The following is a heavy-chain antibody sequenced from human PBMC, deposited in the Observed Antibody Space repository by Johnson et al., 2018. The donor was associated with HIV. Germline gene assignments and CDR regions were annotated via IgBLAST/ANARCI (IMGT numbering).Heavy chain of an antibody. CDR3: AGSGSYYGDAFDI. Sequence: VQLVESGGGLVQPGGSLRLSCAASGFTFSNYDMHWVRQTTEKGLEWVSAIGTAGDTYYADSVKGRFTISRDNSKNSLYLQMNSLRTEDTALYYCAGSGSYYGDAFDIWGQGTMVTVSS. CDR2: IGTAGDT. CDR1: GFTFSNYD. J-gene: IGHJ3*02. V-gene: IGHV3-13*01. D-gene: IGHD1-26*01.